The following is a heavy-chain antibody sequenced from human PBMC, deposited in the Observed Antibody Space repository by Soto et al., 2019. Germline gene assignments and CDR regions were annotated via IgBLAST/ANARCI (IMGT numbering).Heavy chain of an antibody. CDR1: GFTFSNYA. D-gene: IGHD4-17*01. CDR2: VSGNGGGT. Sequence: EVQLLESGGGLVQPGGSLRLSCVVSGFTFSNYAMTWVRQTPGKGLEWVSVVSGNGGGTDYAGSVKGRFTTSRDNSKNTLYLEMNSLRAEDTAIYYCAKVRMPTVTNDALDVWGQGAMVTVSS. CDR3: AKVRMPTVTNDALDV. V-gene: IGHV3-23*01. J-gene: IGHJ3*01.